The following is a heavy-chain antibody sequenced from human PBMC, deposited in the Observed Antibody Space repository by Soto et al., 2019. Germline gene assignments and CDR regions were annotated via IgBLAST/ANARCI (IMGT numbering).Heavy chain of an antibody. CDR2: IIPIFNTA. J-gene: IGHJ5*02. CDR3: ARATDSVASWFDP. V-gene: IGHV1-69*12. D-gene: IGHD2-15*01. Sequence: QVQLVQSGAEVKKPGSSVKVSCKASGGTFSNYAVSWVRQAPGQGLEWMGGIIPIFNTANYAKNFQDRVTITADESTSTAYMELSSLRADDTAVYYWARATDSVASWFDPWGQGTLVTVSS. CDR1: GGTFSNYA.